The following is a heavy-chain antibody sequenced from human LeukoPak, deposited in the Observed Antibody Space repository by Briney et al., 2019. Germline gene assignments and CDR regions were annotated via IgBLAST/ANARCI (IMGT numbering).Heavy chain of an antibody. J-gene: IGHJ4*02. D-gene: IGHD6-19*01. V-gene: IGHV3-23*01. CDR1: GFTFSSYS. CDR3: ATRGSGRYYFDH. CDR2: ISASGHST. Sequence: PGGSLRLSCTASGFTFSSYSMAWVRQAPGKGLEWVSEISASGHSTNHAASVRGRFTITRDSSKNPLLLQMDSLPADDPAVYYCATRGSGRYYFDHWGQGALVTVSS.